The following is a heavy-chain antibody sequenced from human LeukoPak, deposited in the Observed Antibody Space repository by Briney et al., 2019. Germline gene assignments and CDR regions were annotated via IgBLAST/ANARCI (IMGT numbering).Heavy chain of an antibody. V-gene: IGHV1-46*03. Sequence: ASVKVSCKASGYTFTSYYMHWVRQAPGQGLEWMGIINPSGGSTSYAQKFQGRVTMTRDTSTSTVYMERSSLRSEDTAVYYCAQRSHYYYYGMDVWGQGTTVTVSS. J-gene: IGHJ6*02. D-gene: IGHD6-25*01. CDR2: INPSGGST. CDR3: AQRSHYYYYGMDV. CDR1: GYTFTSYY.